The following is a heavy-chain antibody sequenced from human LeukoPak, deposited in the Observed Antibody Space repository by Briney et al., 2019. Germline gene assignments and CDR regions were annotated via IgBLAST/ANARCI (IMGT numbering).Heavy chain of an antibody. CDR1: GFTFTTYW. Sequence: SGGSLRLSCAASGFTFTTYWMHWVRQAPGKGLVWVSHINSDGSITSYADSVKGRFTISRDNSKNTLYLQMNSLRAEDTAVYYCARGDGDSSGYYPFDYWGQGTLVTVSS. CDR2: INSDGSIT. D-gene: IGHD3-22*01. V-gene: IGHV3-74*01. J-gene: IGHJ4*02. CDR3: ARGDGDSSGYYPFDY.